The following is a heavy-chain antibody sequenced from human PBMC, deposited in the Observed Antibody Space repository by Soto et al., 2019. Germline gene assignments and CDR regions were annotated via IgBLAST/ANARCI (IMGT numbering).Heavy chain of an antibody. D-gene: IGHD1-26*01. J-gene: IGHJ6*02. CDR2: IVVGSGNT. CDR3: AAGRGQKWGYYGMDV. V-gene: IGHV1-58*01. CDR1: GFTFTSSA. Sequence: QMQLVQSGPEVKKPGTSVKVSCKASGFTFTSSAVQWVRQARGQRLEWIGWIVVGSGNTNDAQKFQERVTITGDMSTSTAYMELSSLRSEDTAVYYCAAGRGQKWGYYGMDVWGQGTTVTVSS.